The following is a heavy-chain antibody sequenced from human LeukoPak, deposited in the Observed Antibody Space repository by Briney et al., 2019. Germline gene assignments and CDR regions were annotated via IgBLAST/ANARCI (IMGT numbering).Heavy chain of an antibody. Sequence: GGSLRLSCEASGFTLSTYWMNWVRQVPGKGLDWVANINPDGSGKRYVDSVKGRFTVSRDNSKNTLYLQMNSLRVEDTAVYYCAKVGDSTFDYWGQGTLVTVSS. V-gene: IGHV3-7*01. J-gene: IGHJ4*02. CDR2: INPDGSGK. D-gene: IGHD2-21*01. CDR1: GFTLSTYW. CDR3: AKVGDSTFDY.